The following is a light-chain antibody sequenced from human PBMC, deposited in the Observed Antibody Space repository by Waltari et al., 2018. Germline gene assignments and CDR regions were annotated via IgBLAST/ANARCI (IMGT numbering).Light chain of an antibody. CDR3: SSFTSSTTGI. CDR1: SSDSGAYNY. CDR2: DVS. J-gene: IGLJ2*01. Sequence: SALTQPDSVSGSPGQSITISCSGVSSDSGAYNYVSWYRRHPGEAPKVIIYDVSNRPSGVSNRSSGSKSGSTASLTISGLQPEDEAVYYCSSFTSSTTGIFGGGTKLTVL. V-gene: IGLV2-14*03.